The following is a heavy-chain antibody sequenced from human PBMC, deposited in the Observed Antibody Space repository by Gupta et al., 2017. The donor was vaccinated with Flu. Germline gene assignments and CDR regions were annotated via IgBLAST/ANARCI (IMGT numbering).Heavy chain of an antibody. Sequence: EVQLVESGGALVQPGGSLRLSCEASGFSLNSYEMNWVRQAPGKGLEWVSYMSNNGDTKYYLDSVKGRFTISRDVAKNSLFLQMNSLRXEXTAIYYXARTSRHSTWLINWYFDLWGRGTLVTVSS. D-gene: IGHD2-2*01. CDR3: ARTSRHSTWLINWYFDL. V-gene: IGHV3-48*03. CDR1: GFSLNSYE. J-gene: IGHJ2*01. CDR2: MSNNGDTK.